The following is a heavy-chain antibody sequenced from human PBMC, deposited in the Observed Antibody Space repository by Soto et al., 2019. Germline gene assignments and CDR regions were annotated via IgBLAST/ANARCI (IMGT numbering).Heavy chain of an antibody. J-gene: IGHJ2*01. V-gene: IGHV3-30*01. Sequence: GGSLRLSCAASGFTFSRYAMHWVRQAPGKGLEWVALISYDGSNKYYADSVKGRFTVSRDNSENTLYLQMNSLRAEDTAVYYRARAPSKPAPGYSSSWYDWYFDLWGRGPLLTVSS. CDR2: ISYDGSNK. CDR1: GFTFSRYA. D-gene: IGHD6-13*01. CDR3: ARAPSKPAPGYSSSWYDWYFDL.